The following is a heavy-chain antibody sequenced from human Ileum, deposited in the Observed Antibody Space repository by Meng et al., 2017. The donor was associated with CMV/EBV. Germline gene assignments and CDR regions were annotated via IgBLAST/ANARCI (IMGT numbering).Heavy chain of an antibody. CDR2: ICSGKTT. J-gene: IGHJ4*02. Sequence: GESLKISCTASGFSVGVEHMNWVRQAPGKGLEWVSVICSGKTTHYADSVKGRFIIFRDNSRNTVYLQMDSVRAEDTAVYYCVVGHDSRKVAYWGRGTLVTVSS. V-gene: IGHV3-53*01. D-gene: IGHD2-15*01. CDR3: VVGHDSRKVAY. CDR1: GFSVGVEH.